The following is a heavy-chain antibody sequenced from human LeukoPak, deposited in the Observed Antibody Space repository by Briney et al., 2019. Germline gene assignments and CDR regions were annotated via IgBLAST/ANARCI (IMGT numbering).Heavy chain of an antibody. V-gene: IGHV1-2*02. D-gene: IGHD6-13*01. CDR2: INPNSGGT. J-gene: IGHJ4*02. CDR3: ARGAPIAAAAMGD. CDR1: GFTFTGYY. Sequence: ASVKVSCKASGFTFTGYYMHWVRQAPGQGLEWMGWINPNSGGTNYAQRFQGRVTVTRDASINTAYMELSRLTSDDTAVYFCARGAPIAAAAMGDWGQGTPVTVSS.